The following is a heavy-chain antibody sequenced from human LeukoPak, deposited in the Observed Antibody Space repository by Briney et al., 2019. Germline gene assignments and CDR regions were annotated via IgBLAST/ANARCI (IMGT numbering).Heavy chain of an antibody. D-gene: IGHD4-17*01. CDR3: ARDSNPDYGDYPFDS. V-gene: IGHV1-18*01. CDR1: GYTFTSYV. CDR2: ISTYHGKT. J-gene: IGHJ4*02. Sequence: ASVKVSCKASGYTFTSYVISWLRQAPGQGLEWMGWISTYHGKTKYAQKVQGRVTLTTDTSTRTVYMELRSLIPDDTAVYYCARDSNPDYGDYPFDSWGQGTLVTVSS.